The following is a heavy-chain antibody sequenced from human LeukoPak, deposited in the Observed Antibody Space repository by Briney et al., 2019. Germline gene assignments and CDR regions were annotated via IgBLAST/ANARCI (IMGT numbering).Heavy chain of an antibody. V-gene: IGHV4-34*01. CDR1: GGSFSGYY. J-gene: IGHJ4*02. CDR3: AREPIAATAPFDY. CDR2: INHSGST. D-gene: IGHD6-6*01. Sequence: SETLSLTCAVYGGSFSGYYWSWIRQPPGKGLEWIGEINHSGSTNYNPSLKSRVTISVDKSKNQFSLKLSSVTAADTAVYYCAREPIAATAPFDYWGQGTLVTVSS.